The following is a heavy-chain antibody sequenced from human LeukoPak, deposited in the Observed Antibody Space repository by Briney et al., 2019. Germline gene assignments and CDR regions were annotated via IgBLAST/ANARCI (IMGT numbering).Heavy chain of an antibody. J-gene: IGHJ4*02. CDR2: IKSRTDGGTT. CDR1: GFTFSDAW. CDR3: TTWEVVRAQRRDY. D-gene: IGHD1-26*01. V-gene: IGHV3-15*01. Sequence: PGGSLRLSCAASGFTFSDAWMTWVRQAPGKGLEWVGRIKSRTDGGTTDYAAPVKGRFTISRDDSKNTLYLQMDSLKTEDTAVYSCTTWEVVRAQRRDYWGQGTLVTVSS.